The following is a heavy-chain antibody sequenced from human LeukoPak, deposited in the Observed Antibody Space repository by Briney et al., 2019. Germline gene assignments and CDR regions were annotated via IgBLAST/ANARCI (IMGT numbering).Heavy chain of an antibody. CDR2: INPDSGGT. V-gene: IGHV1-2*02. CDR3: ARDHGSGSYYVMSD. D-gene: IGHD3-10*01. Sequence: ASVKVSCKASGYTFTGFYMHWVRQAPGQGLEWMGWINPDSGGTSYARKFQGRVTLTRDTPISTAYMDLSRLRSDDTAVYYCARDHGSGSYYVMSDWGQGTLVTVSS. J-gene: IGHJ4*02. CDR1: GYTFTGFY.